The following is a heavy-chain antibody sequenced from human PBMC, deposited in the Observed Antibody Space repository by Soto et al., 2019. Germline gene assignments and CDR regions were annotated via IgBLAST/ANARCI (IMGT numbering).Heavy chain of an antibody. J-gene: IGHJ4*02. V-gene: IGHV3-30*18. CDR1: GFTFSSYG. CDR2: ISYDGSNK. CDR3: AKDLYYDILTGYTIDY. D-gene: IGHD3-9*01. Sequence: QPGGSLRLSCAASGFTFSSYGMHWVRQAPGKGLEWVAVISYDGSNKYYADSVKGRFTISRDNSKNTLYLQMNSLRAEDTAVYYCAKDLYYDILTGYTIDYWGQGTLVTVSS.